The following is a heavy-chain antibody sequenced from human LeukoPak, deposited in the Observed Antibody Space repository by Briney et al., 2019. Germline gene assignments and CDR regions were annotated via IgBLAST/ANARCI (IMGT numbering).Heavy chain of an antibody. V-gene: IGHV3-23*01. Sequence: PGGSLRLSCAASGITFSTFRMNWVRQAPGRGLEWVSTISYSGDNTYYADSVKGRFAISRDNSKNTLYLQMNSLRAEDTAIYYCAKFAHSQYARGDYWGQGTLVTVSS. CDR1: GITFSTFR. CDR3: AKFAHSQYARGDY. J-gene: IGHJ4*02. CDR2: ISYSGDNT. D-gene: IGHD2-2*01.